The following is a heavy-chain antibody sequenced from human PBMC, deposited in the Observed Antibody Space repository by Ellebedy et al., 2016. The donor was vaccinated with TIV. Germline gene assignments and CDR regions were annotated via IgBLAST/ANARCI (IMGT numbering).Heavy chain of an antibody. Sequence: AASVKVSCKASGGTFSSYAFSWVRQAPGQGLEWMGGIIPISGTPSYPQKFQGRVTITADESTSTAYMELSSLRSEDTAVYYCARNWRAFDYWGKGTLVTVSS. V-gene: IGHV1-69*13. D-gene: IGHD3-3*01. J-gene: IGHJ4*02. CDR3: ARNWRAFDY. CDR1: GGTFSSYA. CDR2: IIPISGTP.